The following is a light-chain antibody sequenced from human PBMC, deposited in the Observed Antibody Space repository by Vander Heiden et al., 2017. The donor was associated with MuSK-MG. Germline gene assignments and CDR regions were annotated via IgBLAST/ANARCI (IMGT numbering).Light chain of an antibody. V-gene: IGLV2-23*01. CDR2: EGS. Sequence: QSALTQPASVSGSPGPSIPISCPGSRSAVGSYNLVSCYQQHPGKAHKLMIYEGSKRPAGGSNRFSGSKSGNTASLTISGRQAEDEAEYYCYSYAVSTTYVFGTGTKVTVL. J-gene: IGLJ1*01. CDR1: RSAVGSYNL. CDR3: YSYAVSTTYV.